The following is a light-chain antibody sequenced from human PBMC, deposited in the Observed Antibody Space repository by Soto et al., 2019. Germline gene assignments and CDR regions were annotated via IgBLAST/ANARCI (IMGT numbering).Light chain of an antibody. V-gene: IGLV2-14*01. J-gene: IGLJ1*01. CDR1: SSDVGGYNF. CDR2: DVN. Sequence: QPVLTQPASVSGSPGQSITISCTGTSSDVGGYNFVSWYQQHPGKAPKLMIYDVNTRPSGVSNRFSGSKSGNTASLTISGLQAKDEADYYCSSYTSSSTLVFGTGTKLTVL. CDR3: SSYTSSSTLV.